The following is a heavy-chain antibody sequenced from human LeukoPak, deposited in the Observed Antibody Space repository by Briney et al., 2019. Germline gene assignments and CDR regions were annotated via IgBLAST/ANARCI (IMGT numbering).Heavy chain of an antibody. CDR1: GYTFTSYY. V-gene: IGHV1-46*01. J-gene: IGHJ4*02. CDR3: AREDYDSSGYYYYFDY. Sequence: ASVKVSCKASGYTFTSYYMHWVRQAPGQGLEWMGIINPSGGSTSYAQKFQGRVTTTRDTSTSTVYMELSSLRSEDTAVYYCAREDYDSSGYYYYFDYWGQGTLVTVSS. CDR2: INPSGGST. D-gene: IGHD3-22*01.